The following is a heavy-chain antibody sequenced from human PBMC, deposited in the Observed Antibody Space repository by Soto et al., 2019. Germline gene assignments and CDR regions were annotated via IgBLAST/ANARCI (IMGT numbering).Heavy chain of an antibody. CDR3: AKEGEMATMPQY. Sequence: GGSLRLSCAASGFTFSSYAMSWVRQAPGKGLEWVSAISGSGGSTYYADSVKGRFTTSGDNSKNTLYLQMNSLRAEDTAVYYCAKEGEMATMPQYWGQGTLVTVSS. D-gene: IGHD5-12*01. J-gene: IGHJ4*02. CDR2: ISGSGGST. CDR1: GFTFSSYA. V-gene: IGHV3-23*01.